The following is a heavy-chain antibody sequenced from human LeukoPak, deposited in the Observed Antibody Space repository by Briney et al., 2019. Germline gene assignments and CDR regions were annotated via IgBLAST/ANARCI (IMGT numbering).Heavy chain of an antibody. Sequence: AGGSLRLSCAASGFTFSSYGMHWVRQAPGKGLEWVACIRYDGSNKYYADSVKGRFTISRDNSKNTLYLQMNSLRAEDTAVYYCAKDYWSSTSCIPGDYYYYYMDVWGKGTTVTVSS. CDR2: IRYDGSNK. CDR1: GFTFSSYG. J-gene: IGHJ6*03. CDR3: AKDYWSSTSCIPGDYYYYYMDV. V-gene: IGHV3-30*02. D-gene: IGHD2-2*01.